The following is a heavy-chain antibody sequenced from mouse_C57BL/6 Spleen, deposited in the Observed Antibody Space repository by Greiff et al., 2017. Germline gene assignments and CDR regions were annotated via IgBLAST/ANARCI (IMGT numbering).Heavy chain of an antibody. D-gene: IGHD1-1*01. J-gene: IGHJ4*01. Sequence: QLQQSGPELVKPGASVKISCKASGYSFTDYNMNWVKQSNGKSLEWIGVINPNYGTTSYNQKFKGKATLTVDQSSSTAYMQLNSLTSVDSAVYYCARSYYGSSYEAMDYWGQGTSVTVSS. CDR1: GYSFTDYN. V-gene: IGHV1-39*01. CDR3: ARSYYGSSYEAMDY. CDR2: INPNYGTT.